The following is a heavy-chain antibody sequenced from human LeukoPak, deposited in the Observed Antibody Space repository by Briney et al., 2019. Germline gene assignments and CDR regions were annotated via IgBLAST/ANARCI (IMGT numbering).Heavy chain of an antibody. Sequence: GGSLRLSCAASGFTFSSYSMNWVRQAPGKGLEWVSSISSSSSYIYYADAAEGRFTISRDNAKTSLYLQMNSLRAEDTAVYYCARDADSSWYLHHDYWGQGTLVTVSS. CDR1: GFTFSSYS. V-gene: IGHV3-21*01. J-gene: IGHJ4*02. CDR3: ARDADSSWYLHHDY. D-gene: IGHD6-13*01. CDR2: ISSSSSYI.